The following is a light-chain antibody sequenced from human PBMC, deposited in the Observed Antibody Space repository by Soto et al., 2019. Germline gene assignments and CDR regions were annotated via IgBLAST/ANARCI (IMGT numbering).Light chain of an antibody. J-gene: IGLJ1*01. CDR1: SSDVGGYNY. Sequence: QSALTQPASVSGSPGQSITISCTGTSSDVGGYNYVYWFQQHPGKAPKLLIYEVSNRPSGVSNRCSGSKSGNTASLTISGLQAEDDADYYCTSYTKSSPLVFGPGTKLTVL. CDR2: EVS. CDR3: TSYTKSSPLV. V-gene: IGLV2-14*01.